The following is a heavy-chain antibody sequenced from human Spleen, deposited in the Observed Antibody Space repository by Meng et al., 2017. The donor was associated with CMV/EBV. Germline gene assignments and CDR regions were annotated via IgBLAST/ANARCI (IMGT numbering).Heavy chain of an antibody. J-gene: IGHJ1*01. Sequence: ASGYTFTSYGLSWVRQVPGKGLEWMGWISAYNGDRESAQNFQGRFTMTTDTSSRTVYMELRSLTSDDTAVYYCARASGVIAAAVLEHWGQGTLVTVSS. CDR3: ARASGVIAAAVLEH. CDR2: ISAYNGDR. CDR1: GYTFTSYG. V-gene: IGHV1-18*01. D-gene: IGHD6-25*01.